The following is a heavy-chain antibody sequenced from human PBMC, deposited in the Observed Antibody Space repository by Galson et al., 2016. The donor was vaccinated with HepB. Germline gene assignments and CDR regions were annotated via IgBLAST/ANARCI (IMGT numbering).Heavy chain of an antibody. Sequence: SLRLSCAASGFTFSSYGMHWVRQAPGKGLEWVAIIWYDRTNKNYADSVKGRFTITRDNAKNSLYLQKNSRRAEDTAVYYCARDLEIAAAGWGYGMVVWCQGTTVTVTS. CDR2: IWYDRTNK. V-gene: IGHV3-33*01. D-gene: IGHD6-13*01. J-gene: IGHJ6*02. CDR3: ARDLEIAAAGWGYGMVV. CDR1: GFTFSSYG.